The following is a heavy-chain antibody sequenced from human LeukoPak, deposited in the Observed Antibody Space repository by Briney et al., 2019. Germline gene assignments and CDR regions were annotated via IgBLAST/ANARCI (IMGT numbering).Heavy chain of an antibody. CDR1: GFTFSSYW. J-gene: IGHJ3*02. Sequence: PGGSLRLSCAASGFTFSSYWMHWVRQAPGKGLVWVLRISTDGSSTNSADSVKGRLTISRDNAKNTLYLQMNSLRAEDTAVYYCVREYSSSSGRAFDIWGQGTMVTVSP. V-gene: IGHV3-74*01. CDR2: ISTDGSST. D-gene: IGHD6-6*01. CDR3: VREYSSSSGRAFDI.